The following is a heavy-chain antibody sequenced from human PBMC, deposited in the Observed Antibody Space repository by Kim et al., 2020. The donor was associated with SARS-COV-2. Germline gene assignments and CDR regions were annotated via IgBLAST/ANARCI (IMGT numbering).Heavy chain of an antibody. J-gene: IGHJ6*02. CDR2: IYSGGST. V-gene: IGHV3-66*01. D-gene: IGHD3-10*01. Sequence: GGSLRLSCAASGFTVSSNYMSWVRQAPGKGLEWVSVIYSGGSTYYADSVKGRFTISRDNSKNTLYLQMNSLRAEDTAVYYCARDNLYYYGSGLGMDVWGQGTTVTVSS. CDR1: GFTVSSNY. CDR3: ARDNLYYYGSGLGMDV.